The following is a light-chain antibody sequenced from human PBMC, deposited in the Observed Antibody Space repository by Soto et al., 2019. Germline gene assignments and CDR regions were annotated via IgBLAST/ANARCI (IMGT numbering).Light chain of an antibody. J-gene: IGLJ1*01. V-gene: IGLV2-18*02. CDR1: SSDVGSYNR. CDR2: EVS. Sequence: QSVLTQPPSVSGSPGQSATISCTGTSSDVGSYNRVSWYQQPPGTAPKLMIYEVSNRPSGVPDRFSGSKSGNTASLTISGLQPEDEADYYCNSYTSSNTYVFGTGTKVTVL. CDR3: NSYTSSNTYV.